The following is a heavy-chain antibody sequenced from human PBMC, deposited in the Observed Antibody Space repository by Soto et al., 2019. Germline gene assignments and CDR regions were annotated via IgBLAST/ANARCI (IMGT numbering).Heavy chain of an antibody. CDR1: GFTFSHYA. Sequence: GGSLRLSCAVSGFTFSHYALIWVRQAPGKGLEWVSATSRLGGSTYYADSVKGRFTISRDNSKNTLYLQMNSLRAEDTAVYYCARGARLVPHLNYWGQGTLVTVSS. V-gene: IGHV3-23*01. CDR2: TSRLGGST. J-gene: IGHJ4*02. CDR3: ARGARLVPHLNY. D-gene: IGHD2-8*02.